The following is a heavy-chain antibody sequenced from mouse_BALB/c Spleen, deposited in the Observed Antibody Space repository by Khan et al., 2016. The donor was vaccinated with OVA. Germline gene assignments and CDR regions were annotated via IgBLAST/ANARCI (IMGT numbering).Heavy chain of an antibody. CDR2: INPTSAYT. Sequence: VQLQESGAELAKPGASVKMSCKASGYTFTTYWMHWVKQRPGQGLEWIGYINPTSAYTDYNEKFKDKATLSADKSSSTAYMQLSSLTSEDSAVYYCARDSIDYWGQGTTLTVSS. CDR1: GYTFTTYW. J-gene: IGHJ2*01. CDR3: ARDSIDY. V-gene: IGHV1-7*01.